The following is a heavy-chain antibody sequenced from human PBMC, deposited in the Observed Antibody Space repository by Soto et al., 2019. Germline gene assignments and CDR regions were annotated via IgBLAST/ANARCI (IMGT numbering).Heavy chain of an antibody. CDR1: GYTFTSYA. CDR3: AGTPYYYERSWFDP. CDR2: INAGNGNT. J-gene: IGHJ5*02. D-gene: IGHD3-22*01. Sequence: QVQLVQSGAEEKKPGASVKVSCKASGYTFTSYAMHWVRQAPGQRLEWMGWINAGNGNTKYSQKFQGRVTITRDTTASTGYMVRSSLRSEDTAVYYCAGTPYYYERSWFDPWGQGTLVTVSS. V-gene: IGHV1-3*05.